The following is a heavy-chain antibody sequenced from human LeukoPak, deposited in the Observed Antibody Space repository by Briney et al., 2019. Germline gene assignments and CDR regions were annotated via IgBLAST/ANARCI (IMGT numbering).Heavy chain of an antibody. CDR1: GYTFTSYG. Sequence: ASVKVSCKASGYTFTSYGISWVRQAPGQGLEWMGWISAYNGNTNYAQKLQGRVTMTTDTSTSTAYMELRSLRSDDTAVYYCARVGTHYDFWSGYRGDDYWGQGTLVTVSS. CDR2: ISAYNGNT. J-gene: IGHJ4*02. CDR3: ARVGTHYDFWSGYRGDDY. D-gene: IGHD3-3*01. V-gene: IGHV1-18*01.